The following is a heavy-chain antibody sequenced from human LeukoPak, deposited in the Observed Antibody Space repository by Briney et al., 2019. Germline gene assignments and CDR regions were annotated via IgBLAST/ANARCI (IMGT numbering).Heavy chain of an antibody. J-gene: IGHJ5*02. CDR3: ARLGYCSSTSCFP. CDR2: IYHSGST. CDR1: GYSISSGYY. Sequence: PSETLSLTCAVSGYSISSGYYWGWIRQPPGQGLEWIGSIYHSGSTYYNPSLKSRVTISVDTSKNQFSLKLSSVTAADTAVYYCARLGYCSSTSCFPSGQGTLVTVSS. D-gene: IGHD2-2*01. V-gene: IGHV4-38-2*01.